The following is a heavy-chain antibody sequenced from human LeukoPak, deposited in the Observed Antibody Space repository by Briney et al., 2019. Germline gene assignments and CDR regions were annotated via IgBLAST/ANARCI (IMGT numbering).Heavy chain of an antibody. CDR2: INHSGST. CDR3: ATRRRTAMAYYYYGMDV. CDR1: GGSFSGYY. V-gene: IGHV4-34*01. D-gene: IGHD5-18*01. Sequence: PSETLSLTCAVYGGSFSGYYWSWIRQPPGKGLEWIGEINHSGSTNYNPSLESRVTISVDTSKNQFSLKLSSVTAADTAVYYCATRRRTAMAYYYYGMDVWGQGTTVTVSS. J-gene: IGHJ6*02.